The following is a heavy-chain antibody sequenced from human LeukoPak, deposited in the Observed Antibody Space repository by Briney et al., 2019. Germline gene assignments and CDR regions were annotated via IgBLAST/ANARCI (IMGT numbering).Heavy chain of an antibody. CDR2: IYPGDSDT. CDR1: GYRFTSYW. D-gene: IGHD6-13*01. J-gene: IGHJ4*02. V-gene: IGHV5-51*01. Sequence: GESLKISCKGSGYRFTSYWIGWVRQMPGKGLEWMGIIYPGDSDTRYSPSFQGQVTISADKSISTAYLQWSSLKASDTAMYYCARILAPFIAAAGPFDYWGQGTLVTVSS. CDR3: ARILAPFIAAAGPFDY.